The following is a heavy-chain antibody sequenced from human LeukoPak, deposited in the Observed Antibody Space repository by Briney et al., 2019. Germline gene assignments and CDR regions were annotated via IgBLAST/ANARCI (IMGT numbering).Heavy chain of an antibody. CDR3: ARMRSDSSGLFDY. CDR2: IDWDGDT. V-gene: IGHV2-70*04. Sequence: SGPALVKPTQTLTLTCTFSGFSLSDTGMRVNWIRQPPGKALEWLARIDWDGDTFYSRALRSRLTVSKDTSKNQVVLTMINMDPVDTATYYCARMRSDSSGLFDYWGQGTLVTVSS. J-gene: IGHJ4*02. D-gene: IGHD3-22*01. CDR1: GFSLSDTGMR.